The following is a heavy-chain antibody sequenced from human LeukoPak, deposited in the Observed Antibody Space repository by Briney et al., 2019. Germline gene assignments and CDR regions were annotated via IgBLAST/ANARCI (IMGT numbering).Heavy chain of an antibody. V-gene: IGHV4-34*01. D-gene: IGHD3-22*01. CDR2: INHSGSS. J-gene: IGHJ4*02. Sequence: KPSETLSLTCAVYGGSFSGYYWSWLRQPPGKGLEWIGEINHSGSSNYNQSLKSRVTISVDTSKNQFSLKLSSVTAADTAVYYCARCSLDSSGQLDYWGQGTLVTLSS. CDR1: GGSFSGYY. CDR3: ARCSLDSSGQLDY.